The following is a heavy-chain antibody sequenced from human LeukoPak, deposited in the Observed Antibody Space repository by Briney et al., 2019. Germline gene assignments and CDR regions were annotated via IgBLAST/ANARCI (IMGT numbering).Heavy chain of an antibody. Sequence: GGSLRLSCAASGFTFSSYAMHWVRQAPGKGLEWVAVISYDGSNKYYADSVKGRFTISRDNSKNTLYLQMNSLRAEDTAVYYCAREKSPDCSNTSCAYYYYYGMDVWGQGTTVTVSS. V-gene: IGHV3-30-3*01. D-gene: IGHD2-2*01. J-gene: IGHJ6*02. CDR1: GFTFSSYA. CDR2: ISYDGSNK. CDR3: AREKSPDCSNTSCAYYYYYGMDV.